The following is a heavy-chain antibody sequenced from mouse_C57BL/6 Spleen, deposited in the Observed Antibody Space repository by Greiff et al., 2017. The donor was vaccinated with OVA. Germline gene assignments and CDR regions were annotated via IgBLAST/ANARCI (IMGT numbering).Heavy chain of an antibody. CDR1: GYTFTSYW. CDR3: ARPPDY. CDR2: IHPNSGST. Sequence: QVQLQQPGAELVKPGASVKLSCKASGYTFTSYWMHWVKQRPGQGLEWIGMIHPNSGSTNYNEKSKSKATLTVDKSANTDYMQLSSLSSEDSAVYYCARPPDYWGQGTLVTVSA. V-gene: IGHV1-64*01. J-gene: IGHJ3*01.